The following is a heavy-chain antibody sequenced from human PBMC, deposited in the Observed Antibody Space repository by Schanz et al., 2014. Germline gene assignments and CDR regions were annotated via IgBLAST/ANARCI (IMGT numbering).Heavy chain of an antibody. CDR3: ARDGDFDY. CDR2: ISWNSGSI. J-gene: IGHJ4*02. Sequence: EVQLVESGGGLVQPGRSLRLSCAASGFPFNECGMLWVRQAPGKGLEWVSSISWNSGSIDYADSVKGRFTISRDNFKNTLFLQMNSLRAEDTAVYYCARDGDFDYWGQGTLVTVSS. V-gene: IGHV3-9*01. CDR1: GFPFNECG.